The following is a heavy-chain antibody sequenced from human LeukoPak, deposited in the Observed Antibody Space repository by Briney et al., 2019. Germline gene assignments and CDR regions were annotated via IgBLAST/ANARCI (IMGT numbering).Heavy chain of an antibody. CDR2: ISSSGDST. J-gene: IGHJ4*02. D-gene: IGHD3-10*01. CDR1: GFTFSSYA. Sequence: PGGSLRLSCAASGFTFSSYAMHWVRQAPGKGLEWVSVISSSGDSTYYAGSVKGRFTISRDKSKNMLYLQMNSLRAEDTAVYYCAKDLYYYRSGTDYWGQGTLVTVSS. V-gene: IGHV3-23*01. CDR3: AKDLYYYRSGTDY.